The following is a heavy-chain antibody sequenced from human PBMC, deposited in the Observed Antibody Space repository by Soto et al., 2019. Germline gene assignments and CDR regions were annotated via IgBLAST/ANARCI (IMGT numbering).Heavy chain of an antibody. CDR1: GGSFSGYY. CDR3: ARALDYGSGSSPARLDP. J-gene: IGHJ5*02. Sequence: QVQLQQWGAGLLKPSETLSLTCAVYGGSFSGYYWSWIRQPPGKGLEWIGEINHSGSTNYNPSLKSRVTISVDTSKNQFSLKLSSVTAAYTAVYYCARALDYGSGSSPARLDPWGQGTLVTVSS. CDR2: INHSGST. D-gene: IGHD3-10*01. V-gene: IGHV4-34*01.